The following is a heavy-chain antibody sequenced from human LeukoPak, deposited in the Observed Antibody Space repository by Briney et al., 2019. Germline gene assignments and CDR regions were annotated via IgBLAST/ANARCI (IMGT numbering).Heavy chain of an antibody. D-gene: IGHD6-6*01. CDR3: AKAMGDSSSRGSDY. V-gene: IGHV3-23*01. J-gene: IGHJ4*02. CDR1: GFTVRDYF. CDR2: ISGSGAGT. Sequence: GGSLRLSCEASGFTVRDYFMGWVRQAPGKGLEWVSAISGSGAGTYYADSVKGRFTISRDNSKNTLYLQMNSLRAEDTAVYYCAKAMGDSSSRGSDYWGQGTLVTVSS.